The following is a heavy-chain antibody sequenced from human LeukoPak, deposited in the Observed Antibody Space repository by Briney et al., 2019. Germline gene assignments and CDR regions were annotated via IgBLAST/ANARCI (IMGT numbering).Heavy chain of an antibody. J-gene: IGHJ4*02. Sequence: SETLSLTCTVSGGSISSGGYYWSWIRQPPGKGLEWIGYIYHSGSTYYNPSLKCRVTISVDRSKNQFSLKLSSVTAADTAVYYCARGRLFSSSSYSFDYWGQGTLVTDSS. CDR3: ARGRLFSSSSYSFDY. CDR2: IYHSGST. V-gene: IGHV4-30-2*01. CDR1: GGSISSGGYY. D-gene: IGHD6-6*01.